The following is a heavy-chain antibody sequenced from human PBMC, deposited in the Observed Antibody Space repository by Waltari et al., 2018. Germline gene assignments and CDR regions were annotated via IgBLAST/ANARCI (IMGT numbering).Heavy chain of an antibody. Sequence: VQLVESGGGVVQPGRSLRLSCAASGFTFSSYGMHWVRQAPGKGLEWLSYISSSGSTMYYADSVKGRFTISRDDAKNSLSLEMNSLRAEDTAVYYCARVAVGVTYFDYWGQGTLVTVSS. V-gene: IGHV3-48*04. J-gene: IGHJ4*02. CDR3: ARVAVGVTYFDY. CDR1: GFTFSSYG. CDR2: ISSSGSTM. D-gene: IGHD1-26*01.